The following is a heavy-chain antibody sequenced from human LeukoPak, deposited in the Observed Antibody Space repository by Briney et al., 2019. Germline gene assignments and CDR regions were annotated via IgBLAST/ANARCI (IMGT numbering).Heavy chain of an antibody. CDR3: ARDLVGLRFLEWLSKYYYYGMDV. V-gene: IGHV1-2*02. D-gene: IGHD3-3*01. J-gene: IGHJ6*02. Sequence: ASVKVSCKASGYSFTAYYIHWVRQAPGQGLEWMGWINPNSGGTNFAQKFQGRVAMTRDTSISTAYMELSRLRSDDTAVYYCARDLVGLRFLEWLSKYYYYGMDVWGQGTTVTVSS. CDR1: GYSFTAYY. CDR2: INPNSGGT.